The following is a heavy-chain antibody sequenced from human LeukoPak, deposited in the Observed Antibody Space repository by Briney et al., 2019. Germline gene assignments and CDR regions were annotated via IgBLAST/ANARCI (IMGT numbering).Heavy chain of an antibody. Sequence: ASVKVSCKASGYTFTGYYMHWVRQAPGQGLEWMGWINPKSGGTNFAQPFQGRVTMTRDTSISTAYMELSRLTSDDTAVYYCAREYGSGYYYVYLDYWGQGTLVTVSS. J-gene: IGHJ4*02. CDR3: AREYGSGYYYVYLDY. CDR1: GYTFTGYY. V-gene: IGHV1-2*02. D-gene: IGHD3-10*01. CDR2: INPKSGGT.